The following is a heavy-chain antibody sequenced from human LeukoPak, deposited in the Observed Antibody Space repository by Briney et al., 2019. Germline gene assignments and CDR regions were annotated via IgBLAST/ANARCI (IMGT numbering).Heavy chain of an antibody. CDR2: INPKSGDI. Sequence: ASVKVSCKASGYTFTGYYIHWVRQAPGQGLEWMAWINPKSGDINYAQKFQGRVTMTGDTSISTAHMELSRLRSDDTALYYCARVGHHYDSCGYYTFDYWGQGTLVSVS. D-gene: IGHD3-22*01. CDR1: GYTFTGYY. CDR3: ARVGHHYDSCGYYTFDY. V-gene: IGHV1-2*02. J-gene: IGHJ4*02.